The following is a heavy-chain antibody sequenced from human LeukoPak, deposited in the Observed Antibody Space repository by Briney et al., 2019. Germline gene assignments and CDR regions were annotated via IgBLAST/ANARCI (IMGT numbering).Heavy chain of an antibody. J-gene: IGHJ3*02. CDR1: GYTFTSYD. CDR2: MNPNSGNT. CDR3: ARAGGLEYSSSSDAFDI. V-gene: IGHV1-8*01. D-gene: IGHD6-6*01. Sequence: GASVKVSCKASGYTFTSYDINWVRQATGQGLEWMGWMNPNSGNTGYAQKFQGRVTMTRNTSISTAYMELSSLRSEDTAVYYCARAGGLEYSSSSDAFDIWGQGTMVTVSS.